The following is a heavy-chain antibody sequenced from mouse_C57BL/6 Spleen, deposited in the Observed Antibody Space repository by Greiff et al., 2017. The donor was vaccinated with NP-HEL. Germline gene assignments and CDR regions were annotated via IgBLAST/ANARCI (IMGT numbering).Heavy chain of an antibody. CDR3: AREAYYDYDLYAMDY. D-gene: IGHD2-4*01. V-gene: IGHV1-52*01. CDR1: GYTFTSYW. CDR2: IDPSDSET. J-gene: IGHJ4*01. Sequence: VQLQQPGAELVRPGSSVKLSCKASGYTFTSYWMHWVKQRPIQGLEWIGNIDPSDSETHYNQKFKDKATLTVDKSSSTAYMQLSSLTSEDSAVYYCAREAYYDYDLYAMDYWGQGTSVTVSS.